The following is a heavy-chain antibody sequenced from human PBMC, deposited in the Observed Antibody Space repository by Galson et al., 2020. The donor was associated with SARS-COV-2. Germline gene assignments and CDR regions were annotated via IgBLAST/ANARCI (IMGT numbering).Heavy chain of an antibody. J-gene: IGHJ6*03. D-gene: IGHD4-17*01. V-gene: IGHV1-18*04. CDR1: GYTFTTYS. CDR3: ARGVYGGVYFYYYMDV. Sequence: ASVKVSCKASGYTFTTYSIGWVRQAPGQELEWMGWVSAYNGNTDYAQKFRGRVTMTTDTSTSTAYMELRSLRSDDTAIYFCARGVYGGVYFYYYMDVWGKGTTVTVSS. CDR2: VSAYNGNT.